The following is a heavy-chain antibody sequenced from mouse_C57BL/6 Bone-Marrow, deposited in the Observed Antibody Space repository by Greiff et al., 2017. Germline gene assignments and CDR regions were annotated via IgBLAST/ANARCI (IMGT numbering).Heavy chain of an antibody. Sequence: QVQLKQPGAELVKPGASVKLSCKASGYTFTSYWMHWVKQRPGQGLEWIGMIHPNSGSTNYNEKFKSKATLTVDKSSSTAYMQLSSLTSEDSAVYYCARDGYYPFYAMDYWGQGTSVTVSS. CDR3: ARDGYYPFYAMDY. J-gene: IGHJ4*01. V-gene: IGHV1-64*01. CDR1: GYTFTSYW. D-gene: IGHD2-3*01. CDR2: IHPNSGST.